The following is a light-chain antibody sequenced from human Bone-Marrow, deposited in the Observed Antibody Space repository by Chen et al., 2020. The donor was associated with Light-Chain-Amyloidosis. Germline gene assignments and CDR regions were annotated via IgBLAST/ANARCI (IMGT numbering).Light chain of an antibody. V-gene: IGKV3-11*01. CDR1: QSVSSY. CDR3: QQRSNWPIT. Sequence: EIVLTQSPATLSLSPGERATLSCRASQSVSSYLAWYQQKPGQAPRLLIYAASNRATGIPARFSGSGSGTDFTLTISSLEPEDFAIYYCQQRSNWPITLGQGARLEIK. J-gene: IGKJ5*01. CDR2: AAS.